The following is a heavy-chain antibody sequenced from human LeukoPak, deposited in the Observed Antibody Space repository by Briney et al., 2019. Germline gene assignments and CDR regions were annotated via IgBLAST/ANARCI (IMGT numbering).Heavy chain of an antibody. Sequence: SVKVSCKASGGTFISYAISWARQAPGQGLEWMGGIIPIFGTANYAQKFQGRVTITADESTSTAYMELSSLRSEDTAVYYCASDRIAAAGTRSRLDYWGQGTLVTVSS. CDR2: IIPIFGTA. CDR3: ASDRIAAAGTRSRLDY. J-gene: IGHJ4*02. D-gene: IGHD6-13*01. V-gene: IGHV1-69*13. CDR1: GGTFISYA.